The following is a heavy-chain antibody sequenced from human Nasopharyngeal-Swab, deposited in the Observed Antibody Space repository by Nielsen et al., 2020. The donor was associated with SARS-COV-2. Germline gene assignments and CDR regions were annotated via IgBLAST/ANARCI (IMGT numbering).Heavy chain of an antibody. CDR3: ARGSLVVVTIAPFDY. D-gene: IGHD3-22*01. J-gene: IGHJ4*02. CDR2: INHRGST. Sequence: SKAPGKGLEWIGEINHRGSTNYNPSLKSRVTISVDTSKNQFSLKLSSVTAADTAVYYCARGSLVVVTIAPFDYWGQGTLVAVSS. V-gene: IGHV4-34*01.